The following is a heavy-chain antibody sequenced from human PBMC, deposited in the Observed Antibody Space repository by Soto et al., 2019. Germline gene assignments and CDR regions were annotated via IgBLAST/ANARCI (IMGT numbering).Heavy chain of an antibody. J-gene: IGHJ2*01. CDR2: IFDSGST. D-gene: IGHD2-8*01. Sequence: QVQLQESGPGLVKPSETLSLTCTVSGGSISGGVHSWSWIRQPPGKGLEWIGHIFDSGSTYYNPSFKSRLTISVDTSNNQFSLRLSFVTAADTAVYYCAREIMPLTNGWYFDLWGRGTLVTVSS. CDR1: GGSISGGVHS. V-gene: IGHV4-30-4*01. CDR3: AREIMPLTNGWYFDL.